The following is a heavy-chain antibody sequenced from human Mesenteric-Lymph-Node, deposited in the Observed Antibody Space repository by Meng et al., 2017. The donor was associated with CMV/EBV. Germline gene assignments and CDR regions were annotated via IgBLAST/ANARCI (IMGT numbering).Heavy chain of an antibody. J-gene: IGHJ3*02. CDR2: IYYSGST. CDR3: ARGELRPRRDDAFDI. D-gene: IGHD3-3*01. V-gene: IGHV4-30-4*08. Sequence: SETLSLTCTVSGGSISSGDYYWSWIRQPPGKGLEWIGYIYYSGSTYYNPSLKSRVTISVDTSKNQFSLKLSSVTAADTAVYYCARGELRPRRDDAFDIWGQGTMVTVSS. CDR1: GGSISSGDYY.